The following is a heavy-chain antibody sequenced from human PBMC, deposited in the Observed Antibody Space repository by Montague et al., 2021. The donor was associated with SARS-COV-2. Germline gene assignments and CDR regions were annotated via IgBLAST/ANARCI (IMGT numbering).Heavy chain of an antibody. D-gene: IGHD2-2*01. CDR1: AGSINNHY. Sequence: SETLSLTCTVSAGSINNHYWSWIRQTPGKELEWVAYVYFSGTASCNPSLKGRVTISVHTSNNQFSLKLSSVTAADTAVYYCAQTSGGAYYYPMDVWGQGITVTVSS. V-gene: IGHV4-59*08. J-gene: IGHJ6*02. CDR2: VYFSGTA. CDR3: AQTSGGAYYYPMDV.